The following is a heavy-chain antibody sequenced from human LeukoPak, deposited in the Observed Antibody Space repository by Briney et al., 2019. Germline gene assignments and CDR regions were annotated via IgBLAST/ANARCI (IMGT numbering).Heavy chain of an antibody. CDR3: AKDQDSRRITMVRGVIYHYYGMDV. CDR1: GFTFSSYA. CDR2: ISGSGGST. V-gene: IGHV3-23*01. D-gene: IGHD3-10*01. J-gene: IGHJ6*04. Sequence: GGSLRLSCAASGFTFSSYAMSWVRQAPGKGLEWVSAISGSGGSTYYADSVKGRFTISRDNAKNSLYLQMNSLRAEDTAVYYCAKDQDSRRITMVRGVIYHYYGMDVWGKGTTVTVSS.